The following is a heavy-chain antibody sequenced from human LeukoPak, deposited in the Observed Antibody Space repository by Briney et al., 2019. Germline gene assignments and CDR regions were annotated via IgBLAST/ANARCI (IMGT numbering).Heavy chain of an antibody. V-gene: IGHV3-11*01. CDR1: GFTFSDYH. Sequence: GGSLRLSCATSGFTFSDYHKSWIRQAPGKGLEWVSDISESGDTKFYTDSVKGRFTISRDNGKKSMYLQMNSLRAEDTAVYYCARRTYSNYFFDYWGQGTLVTVSS. CDR3: ARRTYSNYFFDY. J-gene: IGHJ4*02. D-gene: IGHD4-11*01. CDR2: ISESGDTK.